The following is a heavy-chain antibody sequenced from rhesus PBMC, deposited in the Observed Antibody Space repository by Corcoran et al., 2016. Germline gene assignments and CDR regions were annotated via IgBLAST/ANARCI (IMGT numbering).Heavy chain of an antibody. Sequence: EVQLVETGGGLVQPGGSLKLSCAASGFTFSSYGMSWVRQAPGKGLEWVSAIKSCGSSTYYTDAVKGRFTFSRDNSKNTLSLQMNSLRAEDTAVYYCAKGYYEDDYGYYYTDLPFDYWGQGVLVTVSS. CDR1: GFTFSSYG. CDR2: IKSCGSST. V-gene: IGHV3S5*01. J-gene: IGHJ4*01. CDR3: AKGYYEDDYGYYYTDLPFDY. D-gene: IGHD3-9*01.